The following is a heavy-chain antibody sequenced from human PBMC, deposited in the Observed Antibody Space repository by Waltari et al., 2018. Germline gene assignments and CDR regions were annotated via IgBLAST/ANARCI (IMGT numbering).Heavy chain of an antibody. Sequence: QVQLQQWGAGLLKPSETLSLTCAVYGGSFSGYYWSWIRQPPGKGLEWIGEINHSGSTNYNPSLKSRVTISVDTSKNQFSLKLSSVTAADTAVYYCARERNDFWSGRRYYMDVWGKGTTVTISS. D-gene: IGHD3-3*01. V-gene: IGHV4-34*01. CDR2: INHSGST. CDR1: GGSFSGYY. CDR3: ARERNDFWSGRRYYMDV. J-gene: IGHJ6*03.